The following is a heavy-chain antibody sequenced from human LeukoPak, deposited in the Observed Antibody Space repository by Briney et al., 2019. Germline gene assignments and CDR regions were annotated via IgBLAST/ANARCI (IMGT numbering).Heavy chain of an antibody. V-gene: IGHV3-30*02. J-gene: IGHJ4*02. Sequence: GGSLRLSCAASGFTFSSFGMHWVRQAPGKGLEWVAFIRYDGSNKYYGDSVKGRFTISRDNSKNTLYLQMNSLRAEDTAVYYCAKGIVIVSATGVDYWGQGTLVTVSS. D-gene: IGHD2/OR15-2a*01. CDR1: GFTFSSFG. CDR3: AKGIVIVSATGVDY. CDR2: IRYDGSNK.